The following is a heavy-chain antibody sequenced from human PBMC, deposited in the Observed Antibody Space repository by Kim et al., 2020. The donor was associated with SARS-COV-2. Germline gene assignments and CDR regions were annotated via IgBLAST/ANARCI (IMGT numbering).Heavy chain of an antibody. V-gene: IGHV3-11*05. Sequence: GGSLRLSCAASGFTFSDYYMSWIRQAPGKGLEWVSYISSSSSYTNYADSVKGRFTISRDNAKNSLYLQMNSLRAEDTAVYYCARAATAAQIIAAPDYWGQGTLVTVSS. CDR2: ISSSSSYT. D-gene: IGHD6-13*01. CDR1: GFTFSDYY. CDR3: ARAATAAQIIAAPDY. J-gene: IGHJ4*02.